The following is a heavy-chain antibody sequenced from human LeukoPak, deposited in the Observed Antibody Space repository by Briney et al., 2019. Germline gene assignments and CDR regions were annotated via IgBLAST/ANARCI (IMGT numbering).Heavy chain of an antibody. CDR2: TKRETDGGTI. CDR1: GFTLNNAW. D-gene: IGHD3-22*01. J-gene: IGHJ1*01. Sequence: GGSLRLSCAASGFTLNNAWMSWVRQAPGKGLEWLGRTKRETDGGTIDYAAPVKGRFTISRDDSRNTLYLQMDSLKIEDTAVYYCTTDRYYDNSELQFQHWGQGTLVTVSS. V-gene: IGHV3-15*01. CDR3: TTDRYYDNSELQFQH.